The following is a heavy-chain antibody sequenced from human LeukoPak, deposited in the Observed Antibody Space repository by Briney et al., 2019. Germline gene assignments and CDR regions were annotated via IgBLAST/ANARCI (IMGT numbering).Heavy chain of an antibody. D-gene: IGHD3-9*01. CDR2: IYYSGST. V-gene: IGHV4-59*01. J-gene: IGHJ4*02. Sequence: SETLSLTCTVSGGSISSYYWSWIRQPPGKGLEWIGNIYYSGSTNYNPSLKSRVTISVDTSKNQFSLKLSSVTAADTAVYYCARGVWAYYDILTGYYFFDYWGQGTLVTVSS. CDR3: ARGVWAYYDILTGYYFFDY. CDR1: GGSISSYY.